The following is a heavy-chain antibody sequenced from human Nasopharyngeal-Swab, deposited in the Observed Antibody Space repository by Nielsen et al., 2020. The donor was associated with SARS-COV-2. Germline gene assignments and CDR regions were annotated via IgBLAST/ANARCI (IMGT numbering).Heavy chain of an antibody. D-gene: IGHD1-26*01. CDR1: GGSISSSSYY. Sequence: SETLSLTCTVSGGSISSSSYYWGWIRQLPGKGLEWIGSIYYSGSTYYNPSLKSRVTISVDTSKNQFSLKLSSVTAADTAVYYCARFYQVGYYFDYWGQGTLVTVSS. J-gene: IGHJ4*02. CDR2: IYYSGST. CDR3: ARFYQVGYYFDY. V-gene: IGHV4-39*01.